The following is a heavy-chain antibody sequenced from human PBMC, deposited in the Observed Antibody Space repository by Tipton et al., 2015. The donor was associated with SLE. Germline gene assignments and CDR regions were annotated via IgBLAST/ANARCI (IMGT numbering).Heavy chain of an antibody. Sequence: SLRLSCAASGFTFSSYGMHWVRQAPGKGLEWVAVIWYDGSNKYYADSVKGRFTISRDNSKNTLYLQMNSLRAEDTAVYYCLRSPNYYYSMDVWGQGTTATVSS. V-gene: IGHV3-33*08. J-gene: IGHJ6*02. CDR2: IWYDGSNK. CDR1: GFTFSSYG. CDR3: LRSPNYYYSMDV.